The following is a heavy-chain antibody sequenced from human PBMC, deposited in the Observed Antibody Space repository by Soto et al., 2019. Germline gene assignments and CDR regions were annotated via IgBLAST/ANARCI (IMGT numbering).Heavy chain of an antibody. J-gene: IGHJ6*03. CDR3: AKGGSYSVYYYMDL. Sequence: EVQVVESGGGLVQPGRSLRLSCAASGFTFDDYAMHWVRQAPGKGLEWVSGINWNSANIGYAESVKGRFTISRDNAKNSLYLQMNSLRAEDTALYYCAKGGSYSVYYYMDLWGKVTTVTVSS. CDR1: GFTFDDYA. V-gene: IGHV3-9*01. D-gene: IGHD3-10*01. CDR2: INWNSANI.